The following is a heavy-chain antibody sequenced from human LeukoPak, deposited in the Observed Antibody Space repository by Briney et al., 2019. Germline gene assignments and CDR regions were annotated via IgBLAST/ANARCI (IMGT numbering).Heavy chain of an antibody. V-gene: IGHV1-2*02. CDR2: INPNSGGT. CDR3: ARGKYYDFWSGYYKDY. J-gene: IGHJ4*02. Sequence: ASVKVSCKASGYTFTGYYMHWVRQATGQGLEWMGWINPNSGGTNYAQKFQGRVTMTRDTSISTAYMELNRLRSDDTAVYYCARGKYYDFWSGYYKDYWGQGTLVTVSS. CDR1: GYTFTGYY. D-gene: IGHD3-3*01.